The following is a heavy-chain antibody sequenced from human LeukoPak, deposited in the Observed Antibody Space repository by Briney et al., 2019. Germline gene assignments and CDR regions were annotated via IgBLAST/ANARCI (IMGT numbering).Heavy chain of an antibody. CDR3: AVVATRGPFDC. D-gene: IGHD5-12*01. CDR2: IASSGNTV. V-gene: IGHV3-48*01. Sequence: GKSLRLSCAASGFTFDTFSMNWVRQAPGKGLEWLSYIASSGNTVYYADSVKGRFTISRDNGKSSLYLQMNSLRAEDTAVYYCAVVATRGPFDCWGQGTLVTVSS. CDR1: GFTFDTFS. J-gene: IGHJ4*02.